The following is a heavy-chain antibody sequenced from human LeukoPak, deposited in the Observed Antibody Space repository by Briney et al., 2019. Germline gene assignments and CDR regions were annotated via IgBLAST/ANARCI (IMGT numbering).Heavy chain of an antibody. D-gene: IGHD1-1*01. J-gene: IGHJ5*02. CDR2: INHSGST. CDR3: ARRGRRNALRPTEFDP. CDR1: GGSFSGYY. V-gene: IGHV4-34*01. Sequence: PSETLSLTCAVYGGSFSGYYWSWIRQPPGKGLEWIGEINHSGSTNYNPSLKSRVTISVDTSKNQFFLKLSSVTAADTAVYYCARRGRRNALRPTEFDPWGQGTLVTVSS.